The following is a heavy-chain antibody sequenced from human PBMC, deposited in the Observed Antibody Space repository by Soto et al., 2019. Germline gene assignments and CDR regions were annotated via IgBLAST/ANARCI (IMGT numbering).Heavy chain of an antibody. J-gene: IGHJ4*02. CDR1: GGSINSYY. CDR3: ARGPGGFGDFSLDY. CDR2: ISSGGST. D-gene: IGHD3-10*01. V-gene: IGHV4-4*07. Sequence: QVQLQESGPGLVKPSETLSLTCTVSGGSINSYYWSLIRQPAGKGLEWIGRISSGGSTNYNPSLKSRLTVSVDTSKNQFSLKLTSVTAADTAVYYCARGPGGFGDFSLDYWGQGTLVTVSS.